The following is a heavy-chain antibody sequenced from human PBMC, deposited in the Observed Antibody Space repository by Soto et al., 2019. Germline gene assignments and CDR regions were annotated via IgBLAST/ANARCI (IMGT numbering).Heavy chain of an antibody. V-gene: IGHV3-30*18. D-gene: IGHD2-15*01. CDR1: GFTSGNDA. CDR3: AKDLSFCSGGSCSQHDGSDN. Sequence: QVQLVESGGGGVQPGGSLRLSCEAPGFTSGNDAMHWVRHAPGKGLEWVSIISFDGVSRFYRDSVKGRFTISRDNSKNKMYLEMSSLRAEDRAVYFCAKDLSFCSGGSCSQHDGSDNWCQSTRVTVSS. J-gene: IGHJ1*01. CDR2: ISFDGVSR.